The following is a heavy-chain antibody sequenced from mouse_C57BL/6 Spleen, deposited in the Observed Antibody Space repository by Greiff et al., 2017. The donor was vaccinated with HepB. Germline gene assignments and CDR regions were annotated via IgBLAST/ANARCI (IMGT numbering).Heavy chain of an antibody. V-gene: IGHV1-26*01. Sequence: EVQLQQPGPELVKPGASVKISCKASGYTFTDYYMNWVKQSHGKSLEWIGDINPNNGGTSYNQKFKGKATLTVDKSSSTAYMELRSLTSEDSAVYYCARGNYYGNFDYWGQGTTLTVSS. CDR1: GYTFTDYY. CDR3: ARGNYYGNFDY. D-gene: IGHD2-1*01. CDR2: INPNNGGT. J-gene: IGHJ2*01.